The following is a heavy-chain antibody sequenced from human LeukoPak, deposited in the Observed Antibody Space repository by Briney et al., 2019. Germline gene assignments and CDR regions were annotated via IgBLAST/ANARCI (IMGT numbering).Heavy chain of an antibody. CDR2: IKPDGSEK. Sequence: GGSLRLSCAASGFSLNYYWMTWVRQAPGKGLEWVANIKPDGSEKYYVDSVKGRFIVSRDNAKNSLYLQMNSLRVEDTAVYYCASTSWSGYDYWGQGTLVTVSS. CDR3: ASTSWSGYDY. J-gene: IGHJ4*02. D-gene: IGHD3-3*01. V-gene: IGHV3-7*01. CDR1: GFSLNYYW.